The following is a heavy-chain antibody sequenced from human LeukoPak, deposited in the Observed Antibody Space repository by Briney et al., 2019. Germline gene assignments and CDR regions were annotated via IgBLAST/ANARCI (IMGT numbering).Heavy chain of an antibody. V-gene: IGHV4-4*08. CDR3: ARDLEYSSSWVVYFDY. J-gene: IGHJ4*02. D-gene: IGHD6-6*01. CDR2: IYTSGST. CDR1: GGSISSYY. Sequence: PSETLSLTCTVSGGSISSYYWSWIRQPPGKGLEWIGYIYTSGSTNYNPSLKSRVTMSVDTSKNQLSLKLSSVTAADTAVYYCARDLEYSSSWVVYFDYWGQGTLVTVSS.